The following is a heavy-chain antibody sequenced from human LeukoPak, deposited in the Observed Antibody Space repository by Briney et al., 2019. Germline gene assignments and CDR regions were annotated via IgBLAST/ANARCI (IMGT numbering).Heavy chain of an antibody. D-gene: IGHD6-19*01. Sequence: GGSLRLSCAASRFTFSSYDMNWVRQAPGKGLEWVSHISESGTTIYYADSVKGRFTISRDNNKNSLYLQMNSLRAEDTAIYYCARDSQWRAFDIWGQGTMVTVSS. CDR3: ARDSQWRAFDI. J-gene: IGHJ3*02. CDR2: ISESGTTI. V-gene: IGHV3-48*03. CDR1: RFTFSSYD.